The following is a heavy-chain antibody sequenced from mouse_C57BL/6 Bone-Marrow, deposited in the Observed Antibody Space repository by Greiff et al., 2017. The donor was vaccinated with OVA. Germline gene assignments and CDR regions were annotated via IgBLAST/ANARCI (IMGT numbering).Heavy chain of an antibody. Sequence: VQLQQSDAELVKPGASVKISCKVSGYTFTDHTIPWMKQRPEQGLAWIGYIYPRDGSTKYNEKFKGKATLTADKSSSTAYMQLNSLTSEDSAVYFCARRGFYGSSYWYFDVWGTGTTVTVSS. V-gene: IGHV1-78*01. CDR3: ARRGFYGSSYWYFDV. D-gene: IGHD1-1*01. CDR1: GYTFTDHT. CDR2: IYPRDGST. J-gene: IGHJ1*03.